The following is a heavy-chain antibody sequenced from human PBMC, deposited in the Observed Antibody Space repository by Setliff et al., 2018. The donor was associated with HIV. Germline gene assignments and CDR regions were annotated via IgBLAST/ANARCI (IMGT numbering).Heavy chain of an antibody. CDR2: IIPIARIP. D-gene: IGHD6-19*01. V-gene: IGHV1-69*10. J-gene: IGHJ4*02. CDR1: GGTFNTFG. Sequence: ASVKVSCKASGGTFNTFGMNWVRQAPGQGLAWMGGIIPIARIPNYAQKFQDRVTITAAESTSTVYMELSSLRSEDTAVYYCARGSSGWPGDYWGQGTLVTVSS. CDR3: ARGSSGWPGDY.